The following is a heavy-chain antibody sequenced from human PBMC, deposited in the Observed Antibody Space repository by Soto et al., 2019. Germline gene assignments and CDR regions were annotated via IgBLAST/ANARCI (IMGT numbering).Heavy chain of an antibody. D-gene: IGHD3-22*01. CDR1: GYTFASYG. V-gene: IGHV1-18*01. CDR2: ISPYDGYT. CDR3: ARGGYYDSSGARNYYFYGMNV. J-gene: IGHJ6*02. Sequence: QVQLVQSGAEVKKPGASVKVSCKASGYTFASYGINWVRQAPGQGLEWLGWISPYDGYTHYAQILQGRVSMTTDTSXXTAYMELRSLRSDDTAMYYRARGGYYDSSGARNYYFYGMNVWGQGTTVTVSS.